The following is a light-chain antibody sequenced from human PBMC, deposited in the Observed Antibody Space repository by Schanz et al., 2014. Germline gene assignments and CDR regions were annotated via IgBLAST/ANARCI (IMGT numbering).Light chain of an antibody. CDR2: LSS. Sequence: DIVLTQSPLSLSVTPGEPASISCGSSQSLLHRNGFAFLDWYLQKPGQSPHLLIYLSSNRASGVPDRFSASGSGTDFTLKISRVEADDVGVYYCMQALQTAYTFGQGTKLEIK. V-gene: IGKV2-28*01. J-gene: IGKJ2*01. CDR1: QSLLHRNGFAF. CDR3: MQALQTAYT.